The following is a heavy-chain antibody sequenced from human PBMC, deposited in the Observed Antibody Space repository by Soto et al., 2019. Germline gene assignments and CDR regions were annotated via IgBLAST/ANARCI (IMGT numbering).Heavy chain of an antibody. D-gene: IGHD6-19*01. Sequence: QVQLQESGPGLVRPSETLSLTCTVSSDSISSYYWIWIRQPPGKGLEWIGYTDYSGNTNYNPSLKSRVTISGDTSKNQLSLRLSSVTAADTAVYYCARAVGDPLYYLDYWGQGTLVTVSS. CDR1: SDSISSYY. V-gene: IGHV4-59*08. CDR3: ARAVGDPLYYLDY. J-gene: IGHJ4*02. CDR2: TDYSGNT.